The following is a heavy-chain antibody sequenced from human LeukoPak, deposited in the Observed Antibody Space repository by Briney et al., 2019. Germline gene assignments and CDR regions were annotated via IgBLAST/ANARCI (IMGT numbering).Heavy chain of an antibody. J-gene: IGHJ4*02. V-gene: IGHV3-48*04. Sequence: PGGSLRLSCAASGFTFSSYSMNWVRQAPGKGLEWISYISSTSGTIYYADSVKGRFTVSRDNARNSLYLQMNSLRAEDTAVYYCARVREPWGQGTLVTVSS. CDR2: ISSTSGTI. CDR1: GFTFSSYS. D-gene: IGHD1-26*01. CDR3: ARVREP.